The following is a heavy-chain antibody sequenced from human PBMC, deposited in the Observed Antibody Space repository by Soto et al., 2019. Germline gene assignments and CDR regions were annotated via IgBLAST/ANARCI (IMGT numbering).Heavy chain of an antibody. V-gene: IGHV1-18*01. CDR2: ISGDNGNT. J-gene: IGHJ3*02. CDR3: ARGLKRGRVTGPNDAFDI. CDR1: GFTFTRYG. Sequence: QVELVQSGAEVKKPAASVKVSCKSSGFTFTRYGISWVRQAPGQGLEWLGYISGDNGNTKYAQKLQCRVTMTTDTSRTAAYMELGSLTSDEPAVYYCARGLKRGRVTGPNDAFDIWGQGTMVTVSS. D-gene: IGHD3-16*01.